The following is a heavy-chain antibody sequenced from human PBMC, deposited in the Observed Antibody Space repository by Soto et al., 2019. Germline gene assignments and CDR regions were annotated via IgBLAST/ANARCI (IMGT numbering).Heavy chain of an antibody. D-gene: IGHD3-22*01. V-gene: IGHV4-30-2*01. CDR2: IYHSGST. J-gene: IGHJ4*02. CDR3: ARLTPTIISF. CDR1: GGSISSGGYS. Sequence: PSETLSLTCAVSGGSISSGGYSWSWIRQPPGKGLEWIGYIYHSGSTCYNPSLKSRVTISVDRSKNQFSLKLSSVTAADTAVYYCARLTPTIISFWGQGTLVTVSS.